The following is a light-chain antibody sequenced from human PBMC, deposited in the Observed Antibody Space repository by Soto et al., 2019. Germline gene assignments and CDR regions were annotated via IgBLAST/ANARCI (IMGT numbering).Light chain of an antibody. Sequence: ETVLSQSPGTMSLSPGERGTLSCRASQSVSSSCLAWYQQKPGQAPRLLIYGASSRATGIPDRFSGSGSGTDFTLTISRLEPEDFAVYYCQQYGSSPLYTFGQGTKLEIK. CDR2: GAS. V-gene: IGKV3-20*01. CDR3: QQYGSSPLYT. CDR1: QSVSSSC. J-gene: IGKJ2*01.